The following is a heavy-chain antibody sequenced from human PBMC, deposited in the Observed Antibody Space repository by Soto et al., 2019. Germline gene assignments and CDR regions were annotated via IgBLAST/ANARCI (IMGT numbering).Heavy chain of an antibody. CDR3: ARDADMALYYFDY. CDR1: GGSISSYY. J-gene: IGHJ4*02. CDR2: IYSTGST. V-gene: IGHV4-59*01. Sequence: SETLSLTCTVSGGSISSYYWNWIRQSPGKGLEWIGYIYSTGSTKYNPSLESRVTISVDTSKNQFSLKLRSVTAADTAVYYCARDADMALYYFDYWGQGTLVT. D-gene: IGHD5-18*01.